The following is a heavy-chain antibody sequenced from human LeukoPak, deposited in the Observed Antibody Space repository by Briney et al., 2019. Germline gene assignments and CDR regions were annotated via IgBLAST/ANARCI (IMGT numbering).Heavy chain of an antibody. V-gene: IGHV3-66*01. J-gene: IGHJ4*02. CDR2: IYSGGST. Sequence: GGSLRLSCAASGFTVSSNYMSWVRQAPGKGLEWVSVIYSGGSTYYADSVKGRFTISRDNSKNTLYLQMNSLRAEDTAVYYCAKNYGSSWYAKPFDYWGQGTLVTVSS. CDR3: AKNYGSSWYAKPFDY. D-gene: IGHD6-13*01. CDR1: GFTVSSNY.